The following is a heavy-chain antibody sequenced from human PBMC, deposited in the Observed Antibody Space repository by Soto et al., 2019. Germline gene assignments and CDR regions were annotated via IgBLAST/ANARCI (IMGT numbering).Heavy chain of an antibody. V-gene: IGHV5-51*01. CDR1: GYSFTSYW. CDR3: ARRGTGYYYDSSGYYSDAFDI. J-gene: IGHJ3*02. D-gene: IGHD3-22*01. CDR2: IYPGDSDT. Sequence: PGESLKISCKGSGYSFTSYWIGWVRQMPGKGLEWMGIIYPGDSDTRYSPSFQGRVTISADKSISTAYLQWSSLKASDTAMYYCARRGTGYYYDSSGYYSDAFDIWGQGTMVTVSS.